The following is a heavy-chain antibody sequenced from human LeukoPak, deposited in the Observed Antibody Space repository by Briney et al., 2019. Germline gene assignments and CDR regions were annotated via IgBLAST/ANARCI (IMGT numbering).Heavy chain of an antibody. J-gene: IGHJ4*02. CDR2: IRYDGSNK. V-gene: IGHV3-30*02. CDR3: AKDYYGSGSYLFDY. CDR1: GFTFSSYG. Sequence: PGGSLRLSCAASGFTFSSYGMHWVRQAPGKGLEWVAFIRYDGSNKYYADSVKGRFTISRDNSKNTLYLQMNSLIAEDTAVYYCAKDYYGSGSYLFDYWGQGTLVTVSS. D-gene: IGHD3-10*01.